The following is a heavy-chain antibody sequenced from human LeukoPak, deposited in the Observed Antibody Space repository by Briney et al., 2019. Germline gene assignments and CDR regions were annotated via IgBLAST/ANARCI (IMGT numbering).Heavy chain of an antibody. J-gene: IGHJ2*01. Sequence: SETLTLTCAVYGGSFSTYYWTWIRQPPGKGLEWIAEISYSGNTNYNPSLKSRVTIGTSKNEISLNLTSVTAADTAVYYCARHGFDPVQNVAHWYFDLWGRGTLVTVSS. CDR1: GGSFSTYY. D-gene: IGHD3-10*01. V-gene: IGHV4-34*01. CDR3: ARHGFDPVQNVAHWYFDL. CDR2: ISYSGNT.